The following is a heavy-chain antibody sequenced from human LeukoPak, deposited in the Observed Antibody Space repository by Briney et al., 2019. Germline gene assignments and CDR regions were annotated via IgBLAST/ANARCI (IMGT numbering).Heavy chain of an antibody. CDR3: ARLRSIAAAGLDAFDI. V-gene: IGHV4-59*08. J-gene: IGHJ3*02. Sequence: SETLSLTCTVSGGSISSYYWSWIRQPPGKGLEWIGYIYYSGSTNYNPSLKSRVTISVDTSKNRFSLKLSSVTAADTAVYYCARLRSIAAAGLDAFDIWGQGTMVTVSS. CDR1: GGSISSYY. CDR2: IYYSGST. D-gene: IGHD6-13*01.